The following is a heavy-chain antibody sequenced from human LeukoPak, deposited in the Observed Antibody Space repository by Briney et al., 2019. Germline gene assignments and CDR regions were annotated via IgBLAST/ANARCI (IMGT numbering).Heavy chain of an antibody. CDR2: MNPNSGNT. D-gene: IGHD6-6*01. CDR1: GYTFTSYD. V-gene: IGHV1-8*01. J-gene: IGHJ5*02. CDR3: ARGKAARFGDGNWFDP. Sequence: GASVKVSCKASGYTFTSYDINWVRQATGQGLEWMGWMNPNSGNTGYAQKFQGRVTMTRNTSISTAYMELSSLRSEDTAVYYCARGKAARFGDGNWFDPWGQGTLVTVSS.